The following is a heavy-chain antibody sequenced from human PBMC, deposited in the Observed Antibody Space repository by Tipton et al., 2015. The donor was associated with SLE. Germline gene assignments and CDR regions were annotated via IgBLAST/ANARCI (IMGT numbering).Heavy chain of an antibody. Sequence: TLSLTCTVSGGSISSYYWGWIRQPPGKGLEWIGSIYYSGSTNYNPSLKSRVTIPVDTSKNQFSLKLSSVTAADTAVYYCARGGPDSSGDDYWGQGTMVTVSS. J-gene: IGHJ4*02. V-gene: IGHV4-59*01. D-gene: IGHD3-22*01. CDR1: GGSISSYY. CDR3: ARGGPDSSGDDY. CDR2: IYYSGST.